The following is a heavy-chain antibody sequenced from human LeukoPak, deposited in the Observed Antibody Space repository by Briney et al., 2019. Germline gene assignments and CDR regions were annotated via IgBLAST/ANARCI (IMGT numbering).Heavy chain of an antibody. Sequence: ASVKVSCKASGYTFTSYGISWVRQAPGQGLEWMGWITAYNGNTNYAQKLQGRVTMTTDTSTSTAYMELRSLRSDDTAVYYCARGPVMTTVTTHAMTQPHYYYYGVDVWGQGTTVTVSS. CDR3: ARGPVMTTVTTHAMTQPHYYYYGVDV. J-gene: IGHJ6*02. CDR2: ITAYNGNT. D-gene: IGHD4-17*01. CDR1: GYTFTSYG. V-gene: IGHV1-18*01.